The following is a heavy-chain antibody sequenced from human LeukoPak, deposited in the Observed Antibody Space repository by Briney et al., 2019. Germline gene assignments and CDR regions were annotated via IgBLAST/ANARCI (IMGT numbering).Heavy chain of an antibody. J-gene: IGHJ4*02. V-gene: IGHV1-18*01. CDR2: ITTYNGYT. D-gene: IGHD1-26*01. CDR1: GYTFTNYG. CDR3: ARLSGSYYIFDY. Sequence: ASVKVSCKASGYTFTNYGISWMRQAPGQGPEWMGWITTYNGYTNYAQKFQGRVTMTTDTSTSTAYMELRSLRSDDAAVYYCARLSGSYYIFDYWGQGTLVTVSS.